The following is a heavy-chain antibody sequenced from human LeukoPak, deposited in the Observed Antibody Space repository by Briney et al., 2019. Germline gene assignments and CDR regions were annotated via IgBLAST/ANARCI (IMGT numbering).Heavy chain of an antibody. D-gene: IGHD4-23*01. V-gene: IGHV3-23*01. J-gene: IGHJ4*02. Sequence: GGSQRLSCAASGFTFSSYAMSWVRQAPGKGLEWVSAISGSGGSTYYADSVKGRFTISRDNSKNTLYLQMNSLRAEDTAVYYCAKDRGFDYGGYFDYWGQGTLVTVSS. CDR2: ISGSGGST. CDR1: GFTFSSYA. CDR3: AKDRGFDYGGYFDY.